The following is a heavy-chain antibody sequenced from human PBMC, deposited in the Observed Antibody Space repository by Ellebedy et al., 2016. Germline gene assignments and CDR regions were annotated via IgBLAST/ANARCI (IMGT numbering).Heavy chain of an antibody. CDR2: ISYDGSNK. V-gene: IGHV3-30*04. Sequence: LSLTCAASGFTFSSYAMHWVRQAPGKGLEWVAVISYDGSNKYYADSVKGRFTISRDNSKNTLYLQMNSLRAEDMAVYYCARDPNSSSWYSYFDYWGQGTLVTVSS. CDR3: ARDPNSSSWYSYFDY. CDR1: GFTFSSYA. J-gene: IGHJ4*02. D-gene: IGHD6-13*01.